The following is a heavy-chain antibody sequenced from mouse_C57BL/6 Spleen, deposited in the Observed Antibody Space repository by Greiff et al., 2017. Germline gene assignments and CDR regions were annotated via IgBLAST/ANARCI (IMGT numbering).Heavy chain of an antibody. V-gene: IGHV1-12*01. Sequence: QVQLQQSGAELVRPGASVKMSCKASGYTFTSYSMHWVKQTPRQGLEWIGAIYPGNGDTSYNQKFKGKATLTVDKSSSTAYMQLSSLTSDDSAVYFCAGRNSNSAMDDWGQGTTVTVSS. J-gene: IGHJ4*01. D-gene: IGHD2-5*01. CDR3: AGRNSNSAMDD. CDR1: GYTFTSYS. CDR2: IYPGNGDT.